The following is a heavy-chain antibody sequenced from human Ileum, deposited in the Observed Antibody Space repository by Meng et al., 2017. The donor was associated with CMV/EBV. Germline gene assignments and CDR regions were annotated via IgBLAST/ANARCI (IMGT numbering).Heavy chain of an antibody. V-gene: IGHV1-69*05. J-gene: IGHJ6*02. Sequence: SSVNVSCKASVGTFSSYAISWVRQAPGQGLEWMGGIIPIFGTANYAQKFQGRVTITTDESTSTAYMELSSLRSEDTAVYYCASSEYCSSTSCYLIYYYYGMDVWGQGTKVTVSS. D-gene: IGHD2-2*01. CDR1: VGTFSSYA. CDR3: ASSEYCSSTSCYLIYYYYGMDV. CDR2: IIPIFGTA.